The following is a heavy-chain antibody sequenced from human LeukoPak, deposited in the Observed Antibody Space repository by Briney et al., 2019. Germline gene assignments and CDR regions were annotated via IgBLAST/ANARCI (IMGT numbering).Heavy chain of an antibody. CDR1: GGSFSGYY. V-gene: IGHV4-34*01. J-gene: IGHJ4*02. CDR2: INHSGST. Sequence: SETLSLTCAVYGGSFSGYYWSWIRQPPGKGLEWIGEINHSGSTYYSPSLKSRVTISVDTSKNQFSLKLSSVTAADTAVYYCARYSGSGWYGKSYWGQGTLVTVSS. D-gene: IGHD6-19*01. CDR3: ARYSGSGWYGKSY.